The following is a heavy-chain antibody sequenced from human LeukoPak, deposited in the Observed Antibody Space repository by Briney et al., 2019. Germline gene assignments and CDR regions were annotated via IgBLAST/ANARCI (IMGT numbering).Heavy chain of an antibody. CDR2: ISSSSSTI. CDR3: ATTGYSSRNY. CDR1: GFTFSSYS. J-gene: IGHJ4*02. V-gene: IGHV3-48*01. D-gene: IGHD6-13*01. Sequence: GGSLRLSCAASGFTFSSYSMNWVRQAPGKGLEWVSYISSSSSTIYYADSVKGRFTISRDNAKNSLYLQMNSLRAEDTAVYYCATTGYSSRNYWGQGTLVTVSS.